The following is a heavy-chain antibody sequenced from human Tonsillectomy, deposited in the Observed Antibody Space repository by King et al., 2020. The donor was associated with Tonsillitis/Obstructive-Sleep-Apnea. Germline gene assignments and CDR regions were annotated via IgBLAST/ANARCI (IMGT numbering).Heavy chain of an antibody. CDR3: ARGEDIVVVPAYYYMDV. CDR1: GYTFTGYY. J-gene: IGHJ6*03. D-gene: IGHD2-2*01. CDR2: INPNSGGT. V-gene: IGHV1-2*04. Sequence: VQLVESGAEVKKPGASVKVSCKASGYTFTGYYMHWVRQAPGQGLEWMGWINPNSGGTNYAHNFQGWVTMTRDTSISTAYMELSRLRSDDTAVYYCARGEDIVVVPAYYYMDVWGKGTTVTVSS.